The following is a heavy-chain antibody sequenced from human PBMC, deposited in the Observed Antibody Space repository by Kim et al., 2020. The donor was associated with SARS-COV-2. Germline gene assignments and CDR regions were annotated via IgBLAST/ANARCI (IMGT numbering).Heavy chain of an antibody. J-gene: IGHJ4*02. CDR2: SRK. Sequence: SRKSHAHSVKGRFTVYSANAQNTRYLQMNSLGAEDTAVYYCGRGSGTYYDYWGQGTLVTVSS. V-gene: IGHV3-74*01. CDR3: GRGSGTYYDY. D-gene: IGHD1-26*01.